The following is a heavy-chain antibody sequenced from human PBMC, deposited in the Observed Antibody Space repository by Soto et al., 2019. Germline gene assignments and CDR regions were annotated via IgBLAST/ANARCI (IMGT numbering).Heavy chain of an antibody. CDR2: IYSGGST. V-gene: IGHV3-66*01. CDR1: GFTVSSNY. CDR3: ARGLVVVSSRGAFDY. J-gene: IGHJ4*02. D-gene: IGHD2-21*01. Sequence: EVQLVESGGGLVQPGGSLRLSCAASGFTVSSNYMSWVRQAPGKGLEWVSVIYSGGSTYYADSVKGRFTISRDNSKNTLYLQMNSLRAEDTAVYYCARGLVVVSSRGAFDYWDQGTLVTVSS.